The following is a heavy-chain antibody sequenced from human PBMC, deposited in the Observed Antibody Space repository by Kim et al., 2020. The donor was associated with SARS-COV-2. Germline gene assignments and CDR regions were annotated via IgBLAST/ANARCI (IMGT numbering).Heavy chain of an antibody. CDR1: GFTFSSYA. D-gene: IGHD6-13*01. CDR3: AKDEAAAAGTVGWSDP. CDR2: IYSGGSST. J-gene: IGHJ5*02. V-gene: IGHV3-23*03. Sequence: GGSLRLSCAASGFTFSSYAMSWVRQAPGKGLEWVSVIYSGGSSTYYADSVKGRFTISRDNSKNTLYLQMNSLRAEDTAVYYCAKDEAAAAGTVGWSDPWGQGTLVTVSS.